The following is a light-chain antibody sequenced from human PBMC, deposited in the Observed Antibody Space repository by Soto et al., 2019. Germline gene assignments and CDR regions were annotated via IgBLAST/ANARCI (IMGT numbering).Light chain of an antibody. V-gene: IGKV1-9*01. CDR3: QQLNSYPFT. CDR2: AAS. CDR1: QGISSY. Sequence: IQLTQSPSSLSASVGDRVTITCRASQGISSYLAWYQQKPGKAPKLLIYAASTLQSGVPSRFSGSGSGTDFTLNISSLQPEDFATYYCQQLNSYPFTFGQGTLLEIK. J-gene: IGKJ5*01.